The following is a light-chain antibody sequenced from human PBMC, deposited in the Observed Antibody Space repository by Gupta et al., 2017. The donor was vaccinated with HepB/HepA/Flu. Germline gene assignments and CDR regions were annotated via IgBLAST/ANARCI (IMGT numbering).Light chain of an antibody. CDR2: DDS. CDR1: NIGSKS. CDR3: QVWDSSSDHVV. J-gene: IGLJ2*01. V-gene: IGLV3-21*03. Sequence: SSLLPQPPSVSVATVMTARVTCGGNNIGSKSVHWYQQKPGQAPVLVVYDDSDRPSGIPERFSVSNSGNTATLTISRVEAGDEADYYCQVWDSSSDHVVFGGGTKLTVL.